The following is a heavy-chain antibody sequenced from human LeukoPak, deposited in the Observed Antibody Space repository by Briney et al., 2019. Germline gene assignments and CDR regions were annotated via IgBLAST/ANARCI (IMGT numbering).Heavy chain of an antibody. D-gene: IGHD3-16*02. J-gene: IGHJ5*01. Sequence: ASVKVSCKAAGYTFTSYAMNWGRQAPAQGREWMGWINTNTGNPTYAQGFTGRFVFSLDTSVSTAYLQISSLKAEGTAVYYCARAYRPWGGLSFPDSWGQGTLVTVSS. V-gene: IGHV7-4-1*02. CDR1: GYTFTSYA. CDR3: ARAYRPWGGLSFPDS. CDR2: INTNTGNP.